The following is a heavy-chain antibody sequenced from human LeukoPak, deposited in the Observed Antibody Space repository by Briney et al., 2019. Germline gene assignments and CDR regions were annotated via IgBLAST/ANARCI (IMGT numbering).Heavy chain of an antibody. Sequence: ASVKVSCKASGYTFLNYYMHWVRQAPGQGLEWMGIINPSGGSTSYAQKFQGRVTMTRDMSTSTVYMELSSLRSEDTAVYYCARYDGSGSYLIDYWGQGTLVTVSS. V-gene: IGHV1-46*01. CDR3: ARYDGSGSYLIDY. D-gene: IGHD3-10*01. CDR1: GYTFLNYY. CDR2: INPSGGST. J-gene: IGHJ4*02.